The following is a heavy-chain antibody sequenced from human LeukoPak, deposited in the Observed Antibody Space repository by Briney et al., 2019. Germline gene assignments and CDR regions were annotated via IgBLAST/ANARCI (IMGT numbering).Heavy chain of an antibody. CDR1: GDGVSSNSAG. J-gene: IGHJ6*02. Sequence: QTLSLTCAISGDGVSSNSAGWNWSRQSPSRGLGWLGRTYVRAKWHTDYALSVTSRITINPDTSKNQFSLQLNPVTPEDTAVYYCARGDSSYSYGLDFWGQGTTVTVSS. CDR2: TYVRAKWHT. CDR3: ARGDSSYSYGLDF. V-gene: IGHV6-1*01. D-gene: IGHD2-21*02.